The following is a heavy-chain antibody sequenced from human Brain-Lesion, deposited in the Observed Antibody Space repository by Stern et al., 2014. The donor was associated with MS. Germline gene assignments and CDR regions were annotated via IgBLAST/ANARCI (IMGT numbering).Heavy chain of an antibody. CDR1: GGSISSGGYY. CDR2: IFNSGST. J-gene: IGHJ6*02. Sequence: VQLVESGPGLVKPSQTLSLSCTVSGGSISSGGYYWSWIRQPAGKGLEWIGRIFNSGSTSYNPSLQSRVPISIDKSKNQISLRLNPMTAADTAVYYCARGRVVPGFQYYATDVWGQGTTVIVSS. V-gene: IGHV4-61*02. D-gene: IGHD2-2*01. CDR3: ARGRVVPGFQYYATDV.